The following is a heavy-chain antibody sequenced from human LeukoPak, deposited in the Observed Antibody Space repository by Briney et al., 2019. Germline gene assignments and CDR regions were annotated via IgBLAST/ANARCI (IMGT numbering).Heavy chain of an antibody. V-gene: IGHV1-18*01. Sequence: ASVKVSCKASGYTFTSYGISWVRQAPGRGREWMGWISAYNGNTNYAQKLQGRVTMTTDTSTSTAYMELRSLRSDDTAVYYCARDPAGYSSSWPLDYWGQGTLVTVSS. CDR1: GYTFTSYG. D-gene: IGHD6-13*01. J-gene: IGHJ4*02. CDR3: ARDPAGYSSSWPLDY. CDR2: ISAYNGNT.